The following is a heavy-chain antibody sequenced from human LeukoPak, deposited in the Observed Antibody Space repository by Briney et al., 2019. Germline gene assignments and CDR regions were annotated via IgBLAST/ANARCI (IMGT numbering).Heavy chain of an antibody. J-gene: IGHJ4*02. Sequence: GGSLRLSCAASGFTFSSYSMNWVRQAPGKGLEWVSSISSSSSDIHYADPVKGRFTISRDNSKNTLYLQMNSLRAEDTAVYYCAKPARTDYADYWGQGTLVTVSS. D-gene: IGHD1-14*01. CDR3: AKPARTDYADY. CDR2: ISSSSSDI. CDR1: GFTFSSYS. V-gene: IGHV3-21*04.